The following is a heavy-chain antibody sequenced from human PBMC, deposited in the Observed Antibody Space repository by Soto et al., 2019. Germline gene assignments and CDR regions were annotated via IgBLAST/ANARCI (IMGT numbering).Heavy chain of an antibody. D-gene: IGHD3-10*01. V-gene: IGHV4-31*02. CDR2: VYYSANT. CDR1: GGSISSVGYY. CDR3: ARSGGNSYYYGMDV. J-gene: IGHJ6*02. Sequence: QVQLQESGPGLVKPSQTLSLTCSVSGGSISSVGYYWSWIRQPPGKGLEGIGYVYYSANTHYNPSLKGRVSISADTSKNQFSLNLSSVTAADTAVYYCARSGGNSYYYGMDVWGQGTTVTVSS.